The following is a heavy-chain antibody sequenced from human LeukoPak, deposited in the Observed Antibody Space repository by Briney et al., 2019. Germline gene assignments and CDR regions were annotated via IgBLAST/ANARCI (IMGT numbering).Heavy chain of an antibody. J-gene: IGHJ5*02. CDR1: GFTFSSYA. CDR2: ISGSGGST. V-gene: IGHV3-23*01. D-gene: IGHD3-10*01. CDR3: AKDDRALLWFGETGTWFDP. Sequence: RPGGSLRLSCAASGFTFSSYAMSWVRQAPGKGLEWVSAISGSGGSTYYADSVKGRFTISRDNSKNTLYLQMNSLRAEDTAVYYCAKDDRALLWFGETGTWFDPWGQGTLVTVSS.